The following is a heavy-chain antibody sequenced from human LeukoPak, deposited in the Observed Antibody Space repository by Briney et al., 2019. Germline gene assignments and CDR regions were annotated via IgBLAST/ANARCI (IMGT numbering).Heavy chain of an antibody. J-gene: IGHJ4*02. CDR3: ARVLIGGKNLQLWFIRPHYFDY. CDR1: GYTFTSYG. Sequence: ASVKVSCKASGYTFTSYGISWVRQAPGQGLELMGWISAYNGNTNYAQKLQGRVTMTTDTSTSTAYMELRSLRSDDTAVYYCARVLIGGKNLQLWFIRPHYFDYWGQGTLVTVSS. V-gene: IGHV1-18*01. D-gene: IGHD5-18*01. CDR2: ISAYNGNT.